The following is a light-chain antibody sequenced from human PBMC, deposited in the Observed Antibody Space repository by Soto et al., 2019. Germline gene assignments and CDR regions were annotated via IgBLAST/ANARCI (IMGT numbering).Light chain of an antibody. CDR1: QSISSW. CDR2: KAS. Sequence: DIQMTQSPSTLSASVGDRVTITCRASQSISSWLAWYQQKPGKAPKLLIYKASSLESGVPSGFSGSGSGTEFTLTITSLQPDDFGVYYCQQYKSSSTFGQGTKVDIK. CDR3: QQYKSSST. V-gene: IGKV1-5*03. J-gene: IGKJ1*01.